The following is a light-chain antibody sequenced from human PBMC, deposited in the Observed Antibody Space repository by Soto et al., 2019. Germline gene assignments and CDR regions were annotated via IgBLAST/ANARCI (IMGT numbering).Light chain of an antibody. J-gene: IGLJ3*02. CDR2: SNN. CDR1: SSNIGSNT. V-gene: IGLV1-44*01. CDR3: CSYAGSFTWV. Sequence: QSVLTQPPSASGTPGQRVTISCSGSSSNIGSNTVNWYQQLPGTAPKLLIYSNNQRPSGVPDRFSGSKSGTSASLAISGLQSEDEADYYCCSYAGSFTWVFGGGTKVTVL.